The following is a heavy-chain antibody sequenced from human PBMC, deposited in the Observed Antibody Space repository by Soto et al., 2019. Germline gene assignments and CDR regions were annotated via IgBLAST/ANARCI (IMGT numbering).Heavy chain of an antibody. D-gene: IGHD3-3*01. CDR2: IIPIFGTA. J-gene: IGHJ6*02. CDR1: GGTFSSYA. Sequence: QVQLVQSGAEVKKPGSSVTVSCTASGGTFSSYAISWVRQAPGQGLEWMGGIIPIFGTANYAQKFQGRVTITADESTSTAYMELSSLRSEDTAVYYCARSGFGVVTRYGMDVWGQGTTVTVSS. V-gene: IGHV1-69*01. CDR3: ARSGFGVVTRYGMDV.